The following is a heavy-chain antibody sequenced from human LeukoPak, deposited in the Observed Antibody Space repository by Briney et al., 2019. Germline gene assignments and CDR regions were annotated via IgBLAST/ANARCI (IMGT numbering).Heavy chain of an antibody. CDR3: ARGGYSSSLFDY. CDR2: ISSSSSYI. CDR1: GFTLRSYG. J-gene: IGHJ4*02. D-gene: IGHD6-6*01. V-gene: IGHV3-21*01. Sequence: PGGSLRLSCAVSGFTLRSYGMSRVRQAPGKGLEWVSSISSSSSYIYYADSVKGRFTISRDNAKNSLYLQMNSLRAEDTAVYYCARGGYSSSLFDYWGQGTLVTVSS.